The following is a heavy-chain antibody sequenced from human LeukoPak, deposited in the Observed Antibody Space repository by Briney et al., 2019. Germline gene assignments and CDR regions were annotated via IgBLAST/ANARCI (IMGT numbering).Heavy chain of an antibody. CDR1: GYSISSGYY. D-gene: IGHD6-19*01. CDR2: IYHSGST. J-gene: IGHJ4*02. V-gene: IGHV4-38-2*02. CDR3: ARDPEYSSGYY. Sequence: SETLSLTCTVSGYSISSGYYWGWIRQPPGKGLEWIGSIYHSGSTYYNPSLKSRVTISVGTSKNQFSLKLSSVTAADTAVYYCARDPEYSSGYYWGQGTLVTVSS.